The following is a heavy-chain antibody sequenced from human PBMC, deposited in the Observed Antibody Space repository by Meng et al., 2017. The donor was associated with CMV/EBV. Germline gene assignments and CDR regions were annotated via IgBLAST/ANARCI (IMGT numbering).Heavy chain of an antibody. J-gene: IGHJ5*02. V-gene: IGHV5-10-1*01. CDR3: ARAIVPAVSWFDP. Sequence: KCSGYSFTSYWIRWVRQMPGKGLEWMGRIDPSDSYTNYSPSFQGHVTISTDKSISTAYLQWSSLKASDTAMYYCARAIVPAVSWFDPWGQGTLVTVSS. D-gene: IGHD2-2*01. CDR2: IDPSDSYT. CDR1: GYSFTSYW.